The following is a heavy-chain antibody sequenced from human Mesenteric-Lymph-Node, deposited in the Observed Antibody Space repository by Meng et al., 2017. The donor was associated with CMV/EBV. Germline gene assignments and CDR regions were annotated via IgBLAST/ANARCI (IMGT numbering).Heavy chain of an antibody. CDR1: GFTFSSYT. D-gene: IGHD3-10*01. V-gene: IGHV3-53*01. CDR3: ASAWTLGGFDD. J-gene: IGHJ4*02. Sequence: GESLKISCADSGFTFSSYTMNWVRQAPGKGLEWVAIIYSGDNTDYTDSVKGRFDMFRDSFKNTVYLQMDSLRAEDTAIYYCASAWTLGGFDDWGQGTLVTVSS. CDR2: IYSGDNT.